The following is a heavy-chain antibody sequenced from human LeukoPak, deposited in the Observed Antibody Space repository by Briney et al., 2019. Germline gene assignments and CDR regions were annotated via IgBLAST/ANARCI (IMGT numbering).Heavy chain of an antibody. J-gene: IGHJ4*02. CDR1: GFTFSSYA. CDR3: ARDGLREEDYYGHFGY. V-gene: IGHV3-30-3*01. CDR2: ISYDGSNK. D-gene: IGHD3-10*01. Sequence: GRSLRLSCAASGFTFSSYAMHWVRQAPGKGLEWVAVISYDGSNKYYADSVKGRFTISRDNSKNTLYLQMNSLRAEDTAVYYCARDGLREEDYYGHFGYWGQGTLATVSS.